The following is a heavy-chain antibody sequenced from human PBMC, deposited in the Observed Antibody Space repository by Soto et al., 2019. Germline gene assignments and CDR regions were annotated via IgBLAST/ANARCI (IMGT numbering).Heavy chain of an antibody. V-gene: IGHV2-26*01. CDR1: GFSLSNARMG. Sequence: QVTLKESGPVLVKPTETLTLNCTVSGFSLSNARMGVSWIRQPPGKALEWLAHIFSNDEKSYSTSLKSRLTISKDTSKSQVVLTMTIMDPVDTATYYCARMRAAAGTYYYYGMDVWGQGTTVTVSS. J-gene: IGHJ6*02. D-gene: IGHD6-13*01. CDR3: ARMRAAAGTYYYYGMDV. CDR2: IFSNDEK.